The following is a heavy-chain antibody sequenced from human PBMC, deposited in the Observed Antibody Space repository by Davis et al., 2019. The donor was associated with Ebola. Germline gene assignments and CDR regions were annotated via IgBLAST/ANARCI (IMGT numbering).Heavy chain of an antibody. CDR2: IYPGDSDT. J-gene: IGHJ3*02. D-gene: IGHD3-22*01. Sequence: GESLKISCTGSGYSFTSYWIGWVRQMPGKGLEWMGIIYPGDSDTRYSPSFQGQVTISADKSISTAYLQWSSLKASDTAMYYCARLTYYYDSSGYYWDAFDIWGQGTMVTVSS. CDR3: ARLTYYYDSSGYYWDAFDI. CDR1: GYSFTSYW. V-gene: IGHV5-51*01.